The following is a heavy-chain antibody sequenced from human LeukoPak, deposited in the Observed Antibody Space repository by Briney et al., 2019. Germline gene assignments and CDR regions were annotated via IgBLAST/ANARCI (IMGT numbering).Heavy chain of an antibody. Sequence: GGSLRLSCAASGFTFRSYEMNWVRQAPGKGLEWVSYISSSGSTIYYADSVKGRFTISRDNAKNSLYLQMNSLRAEDTAVYYCARSEVGAFDYWGQGTLVTVSS. CDR2: ISSSGSTI. D-gene: IGHD1-26*01. CDR1: GFTFRSYE. J-gene: IGHJ4*02. V-gene: IGHV3-48*03. CDR3: ARSEVGAFDY.